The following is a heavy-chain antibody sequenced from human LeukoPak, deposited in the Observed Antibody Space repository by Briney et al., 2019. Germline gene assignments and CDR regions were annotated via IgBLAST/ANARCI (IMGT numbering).Heavy chain of an antibody. Sequence: GGSLRLSCVASGFTFTSDAMNWVRQAPGKGLEWVSSTVSRGTTQYADSVKGQFTVSRDTSKNTLYLQMNSLRADDMAVYYCAKCSTSAYTTGWCNWIDPWGQGTLVTVSS. V-gene: IGHV3-23*01. D-gene: IGHD6-19*01. CDR3: AKCSTSAYTTGWCNWIDP. J-gene: IGHJ5*02. CDR1: GFTFTSDA. CDR2: TVSRGTT.